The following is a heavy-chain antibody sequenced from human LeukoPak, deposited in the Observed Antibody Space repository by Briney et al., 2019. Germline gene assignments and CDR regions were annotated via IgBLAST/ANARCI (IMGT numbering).Heavy chain of an antibody. CDR3: ARYSGSYPHDAFDI. V-gene: IGHV4-34*01. CDR1: GGSFSGYY. CDR2: INHSGST. D-gene: IGHD1-26*01. Sequence: SETLSLTCAVYGGSFSGYYWSWIRQPPGKGLEWIGEINHSGSTNYNPSLKSRVTISVDTSKNHFSLKLSSVTAADTAVYYCARYSGSYPHDAFDIWGQETMVTVSS. J-gene: IGHJ3*02.